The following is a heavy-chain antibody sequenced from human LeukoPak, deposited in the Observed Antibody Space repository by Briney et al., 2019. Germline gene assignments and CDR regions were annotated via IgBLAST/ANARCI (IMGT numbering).Heavy chain of an antibody. D-gene: IGHD1-26*01. CDR1: GFTFSSYW. CDR2: INQDGSEK. CDR3: ARNPPKWEGDY. Sequence: GGSLRLSCAASGFTFSSYWMNWVRQAPGKGLEGVASINQDGSEKYYVDSVKGRFTISRDNAKKSVYLQMNSLRDEDTAVYYCARNPPKWEGDYWGQGTLVAVSS. J-gene: IGHJ4*02. V-gene: IGHV3-7*05.